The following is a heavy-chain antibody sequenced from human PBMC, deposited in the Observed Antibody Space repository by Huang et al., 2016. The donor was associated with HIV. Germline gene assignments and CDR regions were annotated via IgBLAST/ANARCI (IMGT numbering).Heavy chain of an antibody. V-gene: IGHV1-69*01. J-gene: IGHJ5*02. CDR3: ARDRKYDNAWYWFDP. D-gene: IGHD1-1*01. CDR2: ISPIFGTP. Sequence: QVQLVQSGAEVKKPGSSVRVSCEASGGTFSSYAINWGRQAPGHGLEWMGGISPIFGTPNYAQKFQGRVTITADESTSTAYMELSSLRSDDTAVYYCARDRKYDNAWYWFDPWGQGTLVTVSS. CDR1: GGTFSSYA.